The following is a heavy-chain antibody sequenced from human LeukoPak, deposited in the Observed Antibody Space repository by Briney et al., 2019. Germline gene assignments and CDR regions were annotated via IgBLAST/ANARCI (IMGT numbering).Heavy chain of an antibody. CDR2: IYYSGST. CDR1: GGSISSYY. Sequence: PSETLSLTCTVSGGSISSYYWSWIRQPPGKGLEWIGYIYYSGSTNYNPSLKSRVTISIDTSKNHFSLKLSSVTAADTAVYYCARRDYYGSGSYFDYWGQGTLVTVSS. V-gene: IGHV4-59*08. CDR3: ARRDYYGSGSYFDY. D-gene: IGHD3-10*01. J-gene: IGHJ4*02.